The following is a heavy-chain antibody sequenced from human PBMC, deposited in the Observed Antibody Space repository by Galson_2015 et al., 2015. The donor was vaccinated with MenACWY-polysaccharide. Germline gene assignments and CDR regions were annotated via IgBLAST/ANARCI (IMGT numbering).Heavy chain of an antibody. CDR1: GASISDYY. CDR3: ARDRFGSSQPHFDY. CDR2: IYSSGTT. D-gene: IGHD6-6*01. V-gene: IGHV4-4*07. Sequence: ETLSLTCTVSGASISDYYWSWIRQPAGKGLERIGRIYSSGTTDFNPSLKSRVTMSVDTSKNQFSLKLSSMTAADTAVYYCARDRFGSSQPHFDYWGQGTLVTVSS. J-gene: IGHJ4*02.